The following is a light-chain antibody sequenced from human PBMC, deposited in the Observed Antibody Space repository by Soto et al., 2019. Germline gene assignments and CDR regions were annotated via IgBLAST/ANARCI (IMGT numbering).Light chain of an antibody. CDR3: QPYNNYPIT. CDR1: QGISNY. Sequence: DIQMTQSPSSLSASVGDRVTITCRASQGISNYVAWFQQKPGKAPKSLIYAASSLRSGVPSKFSGSGSGTDFTLTISNLQPEDFATYYCQPYNNYPITFGQGTRLEI. J-gene: IGKJ5*01. V-gene: IGKV1-16*02. CDR2: AAS.